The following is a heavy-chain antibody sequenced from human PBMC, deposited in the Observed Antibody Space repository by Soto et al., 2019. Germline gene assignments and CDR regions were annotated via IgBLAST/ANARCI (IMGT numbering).Heavy chain of an antibody. CDR2: INAGYGNT. J-gene: IGHJ4*02. CDR1: GYTFSSYA. V-gene: IGHV1-3*01. CDR3: AIDTGDGTFDF. D-gene: IGHD7-27*01. Sequence: QVHLVQSGAEVMKPGASVKVSCKASGYTFSSYAMHWVRQAPGQRLEWMGWINAGYGNTKSAQKFQDRVTISRDTSASTAYMELTSLRSEDTAVYYCAIDTGDGTFDFWGQGTLVTVSS.